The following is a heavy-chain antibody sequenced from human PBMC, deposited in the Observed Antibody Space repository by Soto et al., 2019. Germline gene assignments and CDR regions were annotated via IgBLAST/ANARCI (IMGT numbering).Heavy chain of an antibody. D-gene: IGHD3-3*01. CDR3: ARGGDLGIFLYFDY. CDR1: GGSISSNY. V-gene: IGHV4-59*01. CDR2: IYYSGST. J-gene: IGHJ4*02. Sequence: QVQLQESGPGLVKPSETLSLTCTVSGGSISSNYWSWIRQPPGKGLEWIGYIYYSGSTNYNPSLKSRVSISVDTSKNQLSLNLTSVTDAETAVYYCARGGDLGIFLYFDYWGQGTLVTVYS.